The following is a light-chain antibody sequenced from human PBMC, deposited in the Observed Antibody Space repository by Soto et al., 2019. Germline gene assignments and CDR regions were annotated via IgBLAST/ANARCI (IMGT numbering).Light chain of an antibody. CDR3: AAWDDSLNGYV. Sequence: QSVLTQPPSASGTPGQRVTISCSGSSSNIGSNTVNWYQQLPGTAPKLLIYSNNQRPSGVPDRFSGSKSGTSASLAISGLKSEDEADYYCAAWDDSLNGYVFGTGTKPTVL. CDR2: SNN. CDR1: SSNIGSNT. V-gene: IGLV1-44*01. J-gene: IGLJ1*01.